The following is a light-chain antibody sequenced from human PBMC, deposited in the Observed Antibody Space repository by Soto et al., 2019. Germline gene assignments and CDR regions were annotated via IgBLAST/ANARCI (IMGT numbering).Light chain of an antibody. J-gene: IGKJ2*01. V-gene: IGKV3-20*01. CDR2: GAS. Sequence: ESALTQSQGTLSLAPGERVTLSCRASQTFGSTYLAWYQQRPGQSPRLLIYGASRRASGIRDRFRGSGSGTDFTLTISGLEPEDCAVYYCQQFGISPLYTFDQGTKLEIK. CDR1: QTFGSTY. CDR3: QQFGISPLYT.